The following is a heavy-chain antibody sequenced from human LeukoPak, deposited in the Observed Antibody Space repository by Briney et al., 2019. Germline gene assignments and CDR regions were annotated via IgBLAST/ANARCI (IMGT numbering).Heavy chain of an antibody. CDR1: GFTFSSYA. Sequence: PGGSLRLSSAASGFTFSSYAITWVRQAPGKGLEWVSAVSGSGGNTSYADSVKGRFTISRDNSKNTLYLQMNSLRAEDTAVYYCAKDRSSGWYTTLDYWGQGVLVTVSS. CDR2: VSGSGGNT. V-gene: IGHV3-23*01. CDR3: AKDRSSGWYTTLDY. D-gene: IGHD6-19*01. J-gene: IGHJ4*02.